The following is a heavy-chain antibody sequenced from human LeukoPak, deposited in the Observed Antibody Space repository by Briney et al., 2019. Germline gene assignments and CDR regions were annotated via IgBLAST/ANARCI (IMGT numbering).Heavy chain of an antibody. CDR1: GGSFSGYY. CDR3: ARPSSYYGSGAPGWFDP. CDR2: IYHSGST. Sequence: SETLSLTCAVYGGSFSGYYWSWIRQHPGKGLEWVGYIYHSGSTYYNPSLKSRVTISVDTSKNQFSLKLSSVTASDTAVYYCARPSSYYGSGAPGWFDPWGQGTLVTVSS. V-gene: IGHV4-34*01. J-gene: IGHJ5*02. D-gene: IGHD3-10*01.